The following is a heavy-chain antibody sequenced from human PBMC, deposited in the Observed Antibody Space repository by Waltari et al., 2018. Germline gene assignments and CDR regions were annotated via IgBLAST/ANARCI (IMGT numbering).Heavy chain of an antibody. Sequence: QVQLQQWGAGLLKPSETLSLTCAVYGGSFSGYYWSWIRQPPGKGLEWIGEINHSGSTIYNTALKSRVTISVDTSKNQFSLKLSSVTAADTAVYYCARGVQIKEWLPYFDYWGQGTLVTVSS. CDR2: INHSGST. CDR3: ARGVQIKEWLPYFDY. J-gene: IGHJ4*02. V-gene: IGHV4-34*01. CDR1: GGSFSGYY. D-gene: IGHD3-3*01.